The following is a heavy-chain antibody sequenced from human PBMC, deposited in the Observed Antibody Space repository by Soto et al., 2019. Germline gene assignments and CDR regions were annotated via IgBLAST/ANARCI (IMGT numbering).Heavy chain of an antibody. V-gene: IGHV1-18*04. CDR2: ISAYNGNT. Sequence: QVQLVQSGAEVKKPGASVKVSCTSSGYTFTSYGISWVRQAPGQGLEWMGWISAYNGNTNYAQQLQGRVTMTTDTSTSTSYMELRSLRSDDTAVYYCARVLLWFGELSPNWFDPWGQGTVVTVSS. J-gene: IGHJ5*02. CDR3: ARVLLWFGELSPNWFDP. D-gene: IGHD3-10*01. CDR1: GYTFTSYG.